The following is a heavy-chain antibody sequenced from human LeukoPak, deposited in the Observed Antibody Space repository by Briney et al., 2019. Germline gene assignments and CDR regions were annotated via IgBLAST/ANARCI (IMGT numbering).Heavy chain of an antibody. CDR2: IKQDGSEK. J-gene: IGHJ4*02. V-gene: IGHV3-7*01. CDR1: GFTFSTYW. D-gene: IGHD6-19*01. Sequence: GGSLRLSCAASGFTFSTYWMSWVRQAPGKGLEWVANIKQDGSEKYYLDSVKGRFTISRDNAKNSLYLQMNSLRAEDTAVYFCTREAEAGIDYWGQGTLVTVSS. CDR3: TREAEAGIDY.